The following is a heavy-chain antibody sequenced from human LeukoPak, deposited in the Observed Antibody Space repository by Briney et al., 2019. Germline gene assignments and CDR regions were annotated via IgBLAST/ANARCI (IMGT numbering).Heavy chain of an antibody. J-gene: IGHJ3*02. V-gene: IGHV3-23*01. D-gene: IGHD3-10*01. CDR3: AIENYYGSGSYAFDI. CDR2: ISGSGGST. Sequence: PGGSLRLSCAASGFTFSSYAMSWVRQAPGKGLEWVSAISGSGGSTYYADFVKGRFTISRDNSKNTLYLQMNSLRAEDTAVYYCAIENYYGSGSYAFDIWGQGTMVTVSS. CDR1: GFTFSSYA.